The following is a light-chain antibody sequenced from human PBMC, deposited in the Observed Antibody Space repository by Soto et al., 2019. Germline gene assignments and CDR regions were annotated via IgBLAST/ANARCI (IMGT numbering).Light chain of an antibody. CDR1: QDISNY. V-gene: IGKV1-33*01. CDR2: DAS. CDR3: QHYNSYSEA. Sequence: IQMTQSPSSLSASVGDRVTITCQASQDISNYLNWYQHKPGETPRLLISDASNLKTGVPSRFSGSGSGTEFTLTISSLQPDDFATYYCQHYNSYSEAFGEGTKVDVK. J-gene: IGKJ1*01.